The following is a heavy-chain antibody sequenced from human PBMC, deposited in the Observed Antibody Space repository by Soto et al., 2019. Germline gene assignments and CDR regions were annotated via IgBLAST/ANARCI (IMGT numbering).Heavy chain of an antibody. CDR2: ISAYNGNT. J-gene: IGHJ6*02. V-gene: IGHV1-18*01. CDR3: ARDPAYSSSWYYYYGMDV. CDR1: GYTFTSYG. Sequence: ASVKVSCKASGYTFTSYGISWVRQAPGQGLEWMGWISAYNGNTNYAQKIQGRVTMTTDTSTSTAYMELRSLRSDDTAVYYCARDPAYSSSWYYYYGMDVWGQGTTVTVSS. D-gene: IGHD6-13*01.